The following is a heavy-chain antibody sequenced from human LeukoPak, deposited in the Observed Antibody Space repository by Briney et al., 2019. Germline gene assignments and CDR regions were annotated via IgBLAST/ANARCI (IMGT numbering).Heavy chain of an antibody. CDR3: ARANIRGGSPGHALDI. CDR2: MNPNTGDT. Sequence: GASVKVSCKASGYTFTGYYIHWVRQAPGQGLEWMGWMNPNTGDTNYAKKFPGRLTMTRDTAISTAYMELIRLKSDDTAIYYCARANIRGGSPGHALDIWGQGTVVTVSS. V-gene: IGHV1-2*02. J-gene: IGHJ3*02. CDR1: GYTFTGYY. D-gene: IGHD3-10*01.